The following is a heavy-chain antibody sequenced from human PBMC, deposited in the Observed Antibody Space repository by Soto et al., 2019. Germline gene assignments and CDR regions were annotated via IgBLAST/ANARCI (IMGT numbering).Heavy chain of an antibody. J-gene: IGHJ5*02. D-gene: IGHD2-21*02. CDR2: IFSSGST. V-gene: IGHV4-4*07. CDR1: GGSITDYS. Sequence: SETLSLTCTVSGGSITDYSWVWIRQPAGKGLEWIGRIFSSGSTNYNPSPKGRITMSLDTSKNQFSLKLNSATATDTAVYFCARDQGVVVTADNWFDPWGQGILVTVSS. CDR3: ARDQGVVVTADNWFDP.